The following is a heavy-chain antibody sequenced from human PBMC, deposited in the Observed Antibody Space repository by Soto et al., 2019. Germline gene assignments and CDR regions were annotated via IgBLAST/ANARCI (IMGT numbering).Heavy chain of an antibody. Sequence: SETLSLTCTVSGGSISSYYWSWIRQPPGKGLEWIGYIYYSGSTNYNPSLKSRVTISVDTSKNQFSLKLSSVTAAPTAVYYCAREGSGDHEPRPGYGRPPYFDYWRQGSLVTVSA. V-gene: IGHV4-59*01. D-gene: IGHD3-10*01. J-gene: IGHJ4*02. CDR1: GGSISSYY. CDR2: IYYSGST. CDR3: AREGSGDHEPRPGYGRPPYFDY.